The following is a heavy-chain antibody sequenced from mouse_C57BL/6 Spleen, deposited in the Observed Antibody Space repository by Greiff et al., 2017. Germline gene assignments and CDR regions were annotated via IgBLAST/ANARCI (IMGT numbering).Heavy chain of an antibody. J-gene: IGHJ3*01. CDR1: GYAFSSSW. CDR2: IYPGDGDT. CDR3: AFYYDYDWVFAY. D-gene: IGHD2-4*01. Sequence: QVQLQQSGPELVKPGASVKISCKASGYAFSSSWMNWVKQRPGKGLEWIGRIYPGDGDTNYNGKFKGKATLTADKSSSTAYMQLSSLTSEDSAVYFCAFYYDYDWVFAYWGQGTLVTVSA. V-gene: IGHV1-82*01.